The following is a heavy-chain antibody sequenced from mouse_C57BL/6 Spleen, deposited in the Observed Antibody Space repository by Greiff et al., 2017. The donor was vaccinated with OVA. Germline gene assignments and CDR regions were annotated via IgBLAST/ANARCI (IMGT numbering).Heavy chain of an antibody. CDR3: TRDRYGSNAMDY. Sequence: EVKLMESGEGLVKPGGSLKLSCAASGFTFSSYAMSWVRQTPEKRLEWVAYISSGGDYIYYADTVKGLFTISRDNARNTLYLQMSSLKSEDTAMYYCTRDRYGSNAMDYWGQGTSVTVSS. V-gene: IGHV5-9-1*02. CDR2: ISSGGDYI. CDR1: GFTFSSYA. D-gene: IGHD2-2*01. J-gene: IGHJ4*01.